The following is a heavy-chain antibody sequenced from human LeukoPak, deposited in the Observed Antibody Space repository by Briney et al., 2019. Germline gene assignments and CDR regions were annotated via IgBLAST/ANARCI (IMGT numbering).Heavy chain of an antibody. J-gene: IGHJ4*02. CDR3: GRDGQNWNYGFPVDY. CDR1: GYTFTSYG. Sequence: GASVKVSCKASGYTFTSYGISWVRQAPGQGLEWMGWINAYHGNTNYAQNLQGKVTINTDKSTSPAYMELRSLRSDDTAVYCCGRDGQNWNYGFPVDYWGQGTLVTVSS. D-gene: IGHD1-7*01. CDR2: INAYHGNT. V-gene: IGHV1-18*01.